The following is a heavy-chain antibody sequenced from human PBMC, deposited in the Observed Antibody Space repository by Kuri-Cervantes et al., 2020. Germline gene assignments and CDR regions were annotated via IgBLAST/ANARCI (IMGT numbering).Heavy chain of an antibody. D-gene: IGHD3-3*01. CDR2: IYHSGST. CDR3: ARSSFEPWSGYFSFDHYYYMDV. CDR1: GGSISSSNW. Sequence: SETLSLTCAVSGGSISSSNWWSWVRQPPGKGLEWIGEIYHSGSTNYNPSLKSRVTISVDTSKNQFSLKLSSVTAADTAVYYCARSSFEPWSGYFSFDHYYYMDVWGKGTTVTVSS. V-gene: IGHV4-4*02. J-gene: IGHJ6*03.